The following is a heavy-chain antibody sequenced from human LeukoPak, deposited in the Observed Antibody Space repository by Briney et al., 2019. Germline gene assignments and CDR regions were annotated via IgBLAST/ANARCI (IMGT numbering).Heavy chain of an antibody. CDR1: GGSISSSNW. J-gene: IGHJ3*02. V-gene: IGHV4-4*02. CDR2: IYHSGST. CDR3: AREKWAPRYAFYI. Sequence: SETLSLTCAVSGGSISSSNWWSWIRQPPGKGLEWIGEIYHSGSTNYNPSLKSRVTISVDKTKTQFSLKLSSVTAAHTAVYYCAREKWAPRYAFYIWGQGAMGTVSS. D-gene: IGHD1-26*01.